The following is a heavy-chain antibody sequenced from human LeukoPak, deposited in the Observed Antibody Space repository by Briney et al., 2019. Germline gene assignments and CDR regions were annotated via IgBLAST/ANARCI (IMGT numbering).Heavy chain of an antibody. J-gene: IGHJ4*02. V-gene: IGHV4-34*01. D-gene: IGHD6-19*01. CDR3: ARAGGYSSGWYY. CDR2: INHSGST. CDR1: GGSFSGYY. Sequence: SETLSLTCAVYGGSFSGYYWSWIRQPPGKGLEWIGEINHSGSTNYNPSLKSRVTISVDTSKKQFSLQLSSVTAADTAVYYCARAGGYSSGWYYWGQGTLVTVSS.